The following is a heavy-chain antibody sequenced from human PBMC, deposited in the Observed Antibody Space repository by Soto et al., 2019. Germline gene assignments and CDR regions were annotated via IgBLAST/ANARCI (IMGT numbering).Heavy chain of an antibody. V-gene: IGHV4-59*01. CDR2: IYYSDSA. J-gene: IGHJ4*02. CDR3: ARVLWFGELDY. CDR1: GGSISSFY. D-gene: IGHD3-10*01. Sequence: SETLSLTCTVSGGSISSFYWSWIRQAPGKGLEWIGYIYYSDSANYNPSLKSRVVISVDTSKNQFSLKLSSVTAADTAVYYCARVLWFGELDYWGQGTPVTVSS.